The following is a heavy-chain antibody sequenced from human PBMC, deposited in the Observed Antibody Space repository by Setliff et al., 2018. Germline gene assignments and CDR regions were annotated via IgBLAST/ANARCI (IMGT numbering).Heavy chain of an antibody. V-gene: IGHV3-64*02. D-gene: IGHD3-22*01. Sequence: PGGSLRLSCAASGFSFRSYAMHWVRQAPGKGLEYVATISSYGGSTYYAESLKGRFIISRDDSNSTLFLQMDSLRHGDMAVYYCFRGNYDTEDYREYFRHWGQGVLVTVSS. CDR3: FRGNYDTEDYREYFRH. CDR2: ISSYGGST. CDR1: GFSFRSYA. J-gene: IGHJ1*01.